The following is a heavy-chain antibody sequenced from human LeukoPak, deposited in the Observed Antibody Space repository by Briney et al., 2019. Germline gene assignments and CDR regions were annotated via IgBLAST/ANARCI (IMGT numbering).Heavy chain of an antibody. CDR3: VRDMGPAAIHYDFDAIEI. D-gene: IGHD3-22*01. CDR2: ISGDGESN. Sequence: GESLRLSCAASGFNFKFYAMSWVRRAPGKGLEWVAAISGDGESNYHIDSVKGRLTTSRDNSKNTLLLQMSSLRVDDTAVYYCVRDMGPAAIHYDFDAIEIWGEGTTVTVAS. CDR1: GFNFKFYA. V-gene: IGHV3-23*01. J-gene: IGHJ3*02.